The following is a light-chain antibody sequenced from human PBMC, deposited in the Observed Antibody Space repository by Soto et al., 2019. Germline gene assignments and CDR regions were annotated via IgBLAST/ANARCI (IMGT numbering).Light chain of an antibody. CDR2: DVS. Sequence: QSALTQPASVSGSPGQSITISCTGTSSDVGGYNYVSWYQQHPGEAPKLKIYDVSNRPSGVSDRFSGSTSGNTASLTISGLQAEDEADYYCSSYTSSRTSLLFGGGTKLTVL. V-gene: IGLV2-14*03. CDR1: SSDVGGYNY. J-gene: IGLJ2*01. CDR3: SSYTSSRTSLL.